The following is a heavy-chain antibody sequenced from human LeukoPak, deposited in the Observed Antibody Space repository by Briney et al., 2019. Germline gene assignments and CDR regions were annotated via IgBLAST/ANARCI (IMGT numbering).Heavy chain of an antibody. V-gene: IGHV4-30-2*01. CDR1: GGSIMVAAYS. J-gene: IGHJ3*02. CDR2: IYYSGRT. CDR3: ARGYGDNSGAFDI. D-gene: IGHD4-23*01. Sequence: SETLSLTCTVSGGSIMVAAYSWSWIRQPPGKGLGWIGYIYYSGRTYYNPSLKSRVTISLDRSKNQFSLKVSSVTAADTAVYFCARGYGDNSGAFDIWGQGTLVTVSS.